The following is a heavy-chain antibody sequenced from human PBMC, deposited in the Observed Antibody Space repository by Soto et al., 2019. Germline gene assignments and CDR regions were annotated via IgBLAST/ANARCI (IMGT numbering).Heavy chain of an antibody. CDR2: IKEDGSES. CDR1: GFRFSNYW. J-gene: IGHJ6*02. Sequence: PGGSLRLSCAASGFRFSNYWMNWVRQAPGKGLEWLANIKEDGSESYYADSLKGRFTISRDNAKMSLYLQMNSLRAEDTAVYYCAREADNYYYHYGLDAWGPGTTVTVSS. D-gene: IGHD1-1*01. CDR3: AREADNYYYHYGLDA. V-gene: IGHV3-7*05.